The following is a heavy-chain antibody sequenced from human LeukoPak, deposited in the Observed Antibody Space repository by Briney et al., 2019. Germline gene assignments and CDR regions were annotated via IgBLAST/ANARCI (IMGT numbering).Heavy chain of an antibody. CDR3: AREPIAVAGSNWFDP. V-gene: IGHV4-31*03. D-gene: IGHD6-19*01. CDR2: IYYSGST. CDR1: GGSISSGVYY. J-gene: IGHJ5*02. Sequence: PSETLSLTCTVSGGSISSGVYYWSWIRQHPGKGLEWIGYIYYSGSTYYNPSLKSRVTISVDTSKNQFSLKLSSVIAADTAVYYCAREPIAVAGSNWFDPWGQGTLVTVPS.